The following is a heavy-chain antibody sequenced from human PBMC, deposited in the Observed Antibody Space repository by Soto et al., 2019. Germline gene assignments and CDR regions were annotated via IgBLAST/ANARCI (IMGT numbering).Heavy chain of an antibody. D-gene: IGHD5-18*01. V-gene: IGHV1-46*01. CDR1: GYTFTSYY. CDR2: VNPSGGST. J-gene: IGHJ4*02. Sequence: ASVKVSCKASGYTFTSYYMHWVRQAPGQGLEWMGIVNPSGGSTSYAQKFQGRVTMTRDTSTSTVYMELSSLRSEDTAVYYCARSRGPGDTADYWGQGTLVTVSS. CDR3: ARSRGPGDTADY.